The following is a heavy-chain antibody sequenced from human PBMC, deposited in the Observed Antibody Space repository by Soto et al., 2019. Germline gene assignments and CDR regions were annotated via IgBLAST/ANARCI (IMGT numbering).Heavy chain of an antibody. J-gene: IGHJ4*02. Sequence: EVQLVESGGGLVKPGGSLRLSCAASGFSFSSYSMNWVRQAPGKGLEWVSAISSSSSYIYYADSVKGRFTISRDNAKNTLYLQMNNPSAEYTAVYYCARDCGGEGTFDYWGQGTLVTVSS. D-gene: IGHD2-21*01. V-gene: IGHV3-21*01. CDR3: ARDCGGEGTFDY. CDR2: ISSSSSYI. CDR1: GFSFSSYS.